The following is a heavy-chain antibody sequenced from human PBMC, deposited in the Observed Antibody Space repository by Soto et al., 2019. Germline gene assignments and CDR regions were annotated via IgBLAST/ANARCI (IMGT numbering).Heavy chain of an antibody. CDR2: ISGYNGDT. J-gene: IGHJ4*02. CDR1: GYTFSNYG. V-gene: IGHV1-18*01. Sequence: QVKLVQSAAEVKKPGASVKVSCKASGYTFSNYGISWVRQAPGQGLEWTAWISGYNGDTKNAQSLQGRVTVTTDTSTSTSYMELRSLRSDDTAIYYCARSLGSGTGFEYWGQGTLVTVSS. D-gene: IGHD3-10*01. CDR3: ARSLGSGTGFEY.